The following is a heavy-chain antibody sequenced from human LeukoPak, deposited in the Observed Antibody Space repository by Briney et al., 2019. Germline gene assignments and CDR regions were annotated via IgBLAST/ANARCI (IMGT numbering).Heavy chain of an antibody. CDR1: GGSISRGGYS. J-gene: IGHJ6*03. CDR3: ARETSQKGAHYMDV. CDR2: FYYSGST. D-gene: IGHD3-16*01. V-gene: IGHV4-30-4*07. Sequence: PSQTLSLTCAVSGGSISRGGYSWSWIRQPPWKGLEWIGYFYYSGSTYYNPSLKSRVTIDTSKNQLPLKLSSVTAADTAVYYCARETSQKGAHYMDVWGKGTTVTISS.